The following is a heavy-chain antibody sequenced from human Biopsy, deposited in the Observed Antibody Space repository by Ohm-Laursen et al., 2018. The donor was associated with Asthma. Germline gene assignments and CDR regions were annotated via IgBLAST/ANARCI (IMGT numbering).Heavy chain of an antibody. J-gene: IGHJ3*01. CDR2: ISPDGRSA. Sequence: LSLTCAASGFTFGGYAMSWARQAPGKGLEWVSTISPDGRSAHGPDSFRGRFSISRDNSRDTLYLQMRSLRADDTAFYYCVKDTVEDRGGYYTFDVWGQGTKVTVSS. CDR3: VKDTVEDRGGYYTFDV. D-gene: IGHD3-22*01. V-gene: IGHV3-23*01. CDR1: GFTFGGYA.